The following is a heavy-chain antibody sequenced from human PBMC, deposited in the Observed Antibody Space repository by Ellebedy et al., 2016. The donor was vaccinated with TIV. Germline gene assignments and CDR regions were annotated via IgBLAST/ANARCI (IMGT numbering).Heavy chain of an antibody. CDR1: GDSVSTDIG. D-gene: IGHD3-10*01. Sequence: SETLSLTCVISGDSVSTDIGWNWIRQSPSRGLEWLGRKYYRSKWNNDYAVSLKSRITINPDTSKNLFSLQLNSVTPEDTAVYNCARGWFGSGMGVWGQGTTVTVSS. CDR2: KYYRSKWNN. CDR3: ARGWFGSGMGV. V-gene: IGHV6-1*01. J-gene: IGHJ6*02.